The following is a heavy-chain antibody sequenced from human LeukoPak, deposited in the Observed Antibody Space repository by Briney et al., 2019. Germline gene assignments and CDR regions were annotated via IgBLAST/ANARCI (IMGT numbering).Heavy chain of an antibody. Sequence: TETLSLTCTVSGGTIRSYNWNWIRQPAGKPLQWIGRVYVGGNPSYSPYLKSRVSMSLDTSTNQLSLMLTSVTAEDTAVYYCARGNYDLQFDFWGQGTLVTVSS. CDR2: VYVGGNP. CDR1: GGTIRSYN. D-gene: IGHD1-7*01. CDR3: ARGNYDLQFDF. V-gene: IGHV4-4*07. J-gene: IGHJ4*02.